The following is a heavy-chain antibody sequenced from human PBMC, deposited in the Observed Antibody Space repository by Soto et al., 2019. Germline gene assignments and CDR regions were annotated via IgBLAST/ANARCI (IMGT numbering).Heavy chain of an antibody. J-gene: IGHJ4*02. CDR2: ISSSSSTI. CDR3: ASRLAGTGY. Sequence: ESGGGLVQPGGSLRLSCAASGFTFSSYSMNWVRQAPGKGLEWVSYISSSSSTIYYADSVKGRFTISRDNAKNSLYLQMNSLRAEDTAVYYCASRLAGTGYWGQGTLVTVSS. CDR1: GFTFSSYS. D-gene: IGHD6-19*01. V-gene: IGHV3-48*01.